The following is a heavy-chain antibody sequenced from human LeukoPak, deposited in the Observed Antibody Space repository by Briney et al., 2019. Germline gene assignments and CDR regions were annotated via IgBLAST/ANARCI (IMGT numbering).Heavy chain of an antibody. J-gene: IGHJ4*02. D-gene: IGHD1-1*01. CDR2: ISAYNGNT. Sequence: ASVKVSCKASGYTFTSYGISWVRQAPGQGLEWMGWISAYNGNTNYAQKLQGRVTMTRDTSISTAYMELSRLRSDDTAVYYCARATTGTLDYWGQGTLVTVSS. CDR1: GYTFTSYG. CDR3: ARATTGTLDY. V-gene: IGHV1-18*01.